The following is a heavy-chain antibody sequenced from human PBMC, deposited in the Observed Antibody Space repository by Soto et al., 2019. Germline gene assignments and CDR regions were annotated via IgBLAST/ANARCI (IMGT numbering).Heavy chain of an antibody. D-gene: IGHD2-8*01. V-gene: IGHV4-39*01. CDR1: GGSISSSSYY. CDR3: ASVSLGYCTNGVCYNAFDI. J-gene: IGHJ3*02. Sequence: QLQLQESGPGLVKPSETLSLTCTVSGGSISSSSYYWGWIRQPPGKGLEWIGSIYYSGSTYYNPSLKGRVTISVDTSKNQFSLKLSSVTAADTAVYYCASVSLGYCTNGVCYNAFDIWGQGTMVTVSS. CDR2: IYYSGST.